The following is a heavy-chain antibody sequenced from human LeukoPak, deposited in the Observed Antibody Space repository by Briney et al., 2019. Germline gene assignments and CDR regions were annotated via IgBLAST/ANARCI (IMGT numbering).Heavy chain of an antibody. Sequence: SETLSLTCTVSGGSISSYYWSWIRQPPGKGLEGIGYIYYSGSTNYNPSLKSRVTISVDTSKNQFSLKLSSVTAADTAVYYCARAGIVATSFFDYWGQGTLVTVSS. V-gene: IGHV4-59*01. J-gene: IGHJ4*02. CDR3: ARAGIVATSFFDY. CDR2: IYYSGST. D-gene: IGHD5-12*01. CDR1: GGSISSYY.